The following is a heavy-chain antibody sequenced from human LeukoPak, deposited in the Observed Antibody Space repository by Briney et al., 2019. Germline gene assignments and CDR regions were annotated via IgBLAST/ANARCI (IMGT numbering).Heavy chain of an antibody. J-gene: IGHJ4*02. CDR1: GLTFSSYA. Sequence: GGSLRLSCAASGLTFSSYAMSWVRQAPGKGLEWVSAISGSGGSTYYADPLKGRFTISRDNSKNTLYLQMNSLRAEDTAVYNCAKQGFRGFFDYWGEGTLVTVSS. D-gene: IGHD3-10*01. CDR2: ISGSGGST. CDR3: AKQGFRGFFDY. V-gene: IGHV3-23*01.